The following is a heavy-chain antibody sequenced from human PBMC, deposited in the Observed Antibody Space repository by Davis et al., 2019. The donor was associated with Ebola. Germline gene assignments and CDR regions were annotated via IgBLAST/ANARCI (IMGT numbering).Heavy chain of an antibody. CDR1: GFTFSSYA. D-gene: IGHD3-22*01. Sequence: SLKISCAASGFTFSSYAMSWVRQAPGKGLEWVSGISWDSGSIDYADSVKGRFIISRDNAKNSLYLQMNGLRAEDTALYYCATGVGYYYDTWGQGTLVTVSS. V-gene: IGHV3-9*01. CDR2: ISWDSGSI. CDR3: ATGVGYYYDT. J-gene: IGHJ5*02.